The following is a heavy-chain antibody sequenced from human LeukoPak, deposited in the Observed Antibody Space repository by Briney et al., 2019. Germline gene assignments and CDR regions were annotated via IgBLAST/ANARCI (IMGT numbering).Heavy chain of an antibody. V-gene: IGHV4-39*07. CDR2: IYYSGTT. D-gene: IGHD6-13*01. Sequence: PSETLSLTCTVSGDSISSTIHYWGWIRQPPGKGLEWIGSIYYSGTTHYSPSLESRVTISVDTSKNQFSLKLSSVTAADTAVYYCARPYSSSWPFDPWGQGTLVTVSS. CDR1: GDSISSTIHY. CDR3: ARPYSSSWPFDP. J-gene: IGHJ5*02.